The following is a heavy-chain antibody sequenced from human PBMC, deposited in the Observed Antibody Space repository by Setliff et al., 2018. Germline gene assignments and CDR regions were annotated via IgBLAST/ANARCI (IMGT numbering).Heavy chain of an antibody. J-gene: IGHJ3*02. Sequence: ASVKVSCKASGYTFTSYYMHWVRQAPGQGLEWMGIINPSGGSTSYAQKFQGRVTMTRDTSTSTVYMELRSLRSDDTAVYYCARPDVGGSWTSDAFDIWGQGTMVTVSS. CDR2: INPSGGST. CDR3: ARPDVGGSWTSDAFDI. CDR1: GYTFTSYY. V-gene: IGHV1-46*01.